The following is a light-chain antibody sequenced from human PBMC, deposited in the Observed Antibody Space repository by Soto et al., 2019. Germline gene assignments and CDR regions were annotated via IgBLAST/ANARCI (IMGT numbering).Light chain of an antibody. V-gene: IGKV3-15*01. CDR3: QHYNNWLGT. Sequence: EIVLTQSPGTLSLSPGERATLSCRASQNVISSLAWYQQKLGQAPRLLIYGASTRATGIPARFSGSGSGTEFILTISSLQSEDFAVYYCQHYNNWLGTFGGGTKVDIK. J-gene: IGKJ4*01. CDR2: GAS. CDR1: QNVISS.